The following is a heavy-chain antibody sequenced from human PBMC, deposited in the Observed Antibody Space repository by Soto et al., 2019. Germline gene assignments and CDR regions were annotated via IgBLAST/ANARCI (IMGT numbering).Heavy chain of an antibody. J-gene: IGHJ1*01. CDR2: ISGGGDNT. V-gene: IGHV3-23*01. Sequence: GGSLRLSCAASGFTFNSYAMTWVRQVPGRGLEWVSGISGGGDNTYYADSVKGRFTISRDNSKNMLYLQVNSLRAEDTAVYYCAKAPPVLDALFQYWGQGTLVTVSS. CDR1: GFTFNSYA. CDR3: AKAPPVLDALFQY.